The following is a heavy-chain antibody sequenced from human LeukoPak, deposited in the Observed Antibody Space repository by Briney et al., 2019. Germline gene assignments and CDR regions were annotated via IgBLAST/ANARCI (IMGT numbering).Heavy chain of an antibody. CDR3: ASRGVGPADPFDP. D-gene: IGHD2-2*01. Sequence: SETLSLTCAVSGGTFSSYYWSWTRQPPGKGLEWVGYIYYSGSTNYNPSLKIRVTISVATSKHQFSLKLSSVTAADTAVYSCASRGVGPADPFDPWGQGTLVTVSS. CDR2: IYYSGST. V-gene: IGHV4-59*08. J-gene: IGHJ5*02. CDR1: GGTFSSYY.